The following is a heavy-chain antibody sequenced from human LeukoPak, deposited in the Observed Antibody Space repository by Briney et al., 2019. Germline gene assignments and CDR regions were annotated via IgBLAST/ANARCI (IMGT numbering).Heavy chain of an antibody. Sequence: GGSLRLSCAASGFTFSSYEMNWVRQAPGKGLEWVSYISSSGSTIYYADSVKGRFTISRANAKNSLYLQMNSLRAEDTAVYYCARDPGNGGYEDWGQGTLVTVSS. J-gene: IGHJ4*02. CDR2: ISSSGSTI. D-gene: IGHD5-12*01. CDR1: GFTFSSYE. V-gene: IGHV3-48*03. CDR3: ARDPGNGGYED.